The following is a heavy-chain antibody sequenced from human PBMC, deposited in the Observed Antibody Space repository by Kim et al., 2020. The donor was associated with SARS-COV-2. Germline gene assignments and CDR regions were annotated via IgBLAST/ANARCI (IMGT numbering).Heavy chain of an antibody. CDR3: ARRTRRYSYGYFVY. V-gene: IGHV4-39*01. CDR1: GGSISSDNYY. CDR2: MYYSGTT. Sequence: SDTLSLTCSVSGGSISSDNYYWGWIRQPPGKGLEWIGSMYYSGTTNYNPSLKSRVTISVDTSKNQFSLKLSSVTVADTAVYYCARRTRRYSYGYFVYWGQGTLVTVSS. J-gene: IGHJ4*02. D-gene: IGHD5-18*01.